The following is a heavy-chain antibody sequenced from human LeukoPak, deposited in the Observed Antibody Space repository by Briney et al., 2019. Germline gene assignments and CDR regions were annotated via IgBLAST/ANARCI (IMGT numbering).Heavy chain of an antibody. V-gene: IGHV1-69*13. D-gene: IGHD6-13*01. Sequence: ASVKVSCKASGGTFSSYAISWVRQAPGQGLEWMGGIIPIFGTANYAQKFQGRVTITAGESTSTAYMELSSLRSEDTAVYCCARFSGYSTYGSFDYWGQGNLVTVSS. CDR3: ARFSGYSTYGSFDY. CDR2: IIPIFGTA. J-gene: IGHJ4*02. CDR1: GGTFSSYA.